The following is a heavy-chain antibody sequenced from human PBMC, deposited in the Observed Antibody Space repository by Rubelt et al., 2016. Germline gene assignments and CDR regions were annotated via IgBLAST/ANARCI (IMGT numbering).Heavy chain of an antibody. Sequence: EEQLVESGGGLVQPGGSLRLACAASGFTFSRYWMTWVRQAPGKGLEWVANIKQDGSEIYYGDSVRGRFTISRDNAKNSLYLQRSSLRAEDTAVYYCATSRVPGAYDYWGQGTLVTVSS. J-gene: IGHJ4*02. CDR1: GFTFSRYW. CDR2: IKQDGSEI. V-gene: IGHV3-7*02. CDR3: ATSRVPGAYDY. D-gene: IGHD2-2*01.